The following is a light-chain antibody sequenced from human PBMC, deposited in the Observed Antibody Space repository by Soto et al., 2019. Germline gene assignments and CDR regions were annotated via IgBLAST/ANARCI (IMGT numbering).Light chain of an antibody. Sequence: EIVLTQSPGTLSLSPGERATLSCRASQSVSSSYLAWYQQKPGQAPRLLIYGASSRATGIPDRFSGSGSGTDFTLTNSRLEPDDFAVYYCQQYASSPETFGQGTKLEIK. J-gene: IGKJ2*01. V-gene: IGKV3-20*01. CDR1: QSVSSSY. CDR3: QQYASSPET. CDR2: GAS.